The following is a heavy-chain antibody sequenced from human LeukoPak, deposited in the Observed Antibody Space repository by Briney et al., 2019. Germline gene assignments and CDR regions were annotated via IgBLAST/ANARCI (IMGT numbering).Heavy chain of an antibody. V-gene: IGHV4-61*02. CDR3: ARGGGTWFDY. Sequence: PSETLSLTCTVSGGSISSGSYYWSWIRQPPGKGLEWIGRIYTSGSTNYNPSLKSRVTMSVDTSKNQFSLTLSSVTAADTAVYYCARGGGTWFDYWGQGTLVTVSS. J-gene: IGHJ4*02. CDR1: GGSISSGSYY. CDR2: IYTSGST.